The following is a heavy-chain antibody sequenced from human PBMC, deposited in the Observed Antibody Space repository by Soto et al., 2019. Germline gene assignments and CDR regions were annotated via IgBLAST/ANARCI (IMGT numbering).Heavy chain of an antibody. Sequence: GASVKVSCKASGYTFTGYYMHWVRQAPGQGLEWMGWFNPNSGGSKYAQKFQGRVTMTRDTSISTAYMELSSLRSDDTAVYFCAREVRYCSSTSCDDFDYWGQGTLVTVSS. V-gene: IGHV1-2*02. CDR1: GYTFTGYY. D-gene: IGHD2-2*01. CDR2: FNPNSGGS. J-gene: IGHJ4*02. CDR3: AREVRYCSSTSCDDFDY.